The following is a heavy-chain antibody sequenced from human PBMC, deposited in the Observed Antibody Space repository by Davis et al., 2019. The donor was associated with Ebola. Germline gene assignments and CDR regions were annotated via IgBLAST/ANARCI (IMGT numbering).Heavy chain of an antibody. J-gene: IGHJ6*04. CDR2: INPHNGNT. D-gene: IGHD6-13*01. CDR1: GYTFTNYG. CDR3: ARGMGGHSSLDYYGMDV. Sequence: ASVKVSCKASGYTFTNYGITWVRQAPGQGLEWMGWINPHNGNTNYAQNVQGRVIMTSDTATTTAYMEVGSLRSEDTAVYYCARGMGGHSSLDYYGMDVWGKGTTVTVSS. V-gene: IGHV1-18*04.